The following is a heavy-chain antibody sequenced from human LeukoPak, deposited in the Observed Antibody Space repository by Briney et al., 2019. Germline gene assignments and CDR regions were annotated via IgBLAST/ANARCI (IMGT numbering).Heavy chain of an antibody. V-gene: IGHV1-8*01. CDR2: MNPNSGNT. D-gene: IGHD2-2*01. J-gene: IGHJ5*02. CDR1: GYTFTSYD. CDR3: VRLVTPRYCTSTSCYLKGWFDP. Sequence: ASVKVSCKASGYTFTSYDINWVRQATGQGLEWMGWMNPNSGNTGYAQKFQGRVTMTRDTSISTAYMELSRLRSDDTAVYYCVRLVTPRYCTSTSCYLKGWFDPWGQGTLVTVSS.